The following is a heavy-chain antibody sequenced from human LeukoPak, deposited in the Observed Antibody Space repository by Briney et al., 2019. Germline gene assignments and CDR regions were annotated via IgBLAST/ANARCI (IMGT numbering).Heavy chain of an antibody. J-gene: IGHJ4*02. CDR2: ITDSGVST. V-gene: IGHV3-23*01. Sequence: GGSLRLSCAASGFTFSSYGMNWVRQAPGKGLEWVSGITDSGVSTYYADSVKGRFTVSRDNSKSTLYLQMNSLRAEDTAVYYCAKDLGYGGNPPVYFDYWGQGTLVTVSS. CDR3: AKDLGYGGNPPVYFDY. CDR1: GFTFSSYG. D-gene: IGHD4-23*01.